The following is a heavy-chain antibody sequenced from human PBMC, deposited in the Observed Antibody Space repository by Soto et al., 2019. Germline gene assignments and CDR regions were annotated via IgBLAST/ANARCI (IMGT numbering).Heavy chain of an antibody. D-gene: IGHD3-16*01. CDR2: IYFSGTA. CDR1: GGFINITTYY. V-gene: IGHV4-39*01. Sequence: SETLSLTCSVSGGFINITTYYWGWIRQSPGKGLEWLGNIYFSGTAYYTPSLRSRVSMSVDTSKNQFSLQLNSMSAADTGVYYCARGAPGPIPNSYFDFWGLGTLVTVSS. CDR3: ARGAPGPIPNSYFDF. J-gene: IGHJ4*02.